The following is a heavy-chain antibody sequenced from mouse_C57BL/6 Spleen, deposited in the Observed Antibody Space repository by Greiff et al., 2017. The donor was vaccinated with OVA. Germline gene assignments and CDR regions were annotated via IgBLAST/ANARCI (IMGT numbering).Heavy chain of an antibody. V-gene: IGHV1-80*01. CDR1: GYAFSSYW. J-gene: IGHJ4*01. D-gene: IGHD3-3*01. Sequence: VQLQQSGAELVKPGASVKISCKASGYAFSSYWMNWVKQRPGKGLEWIGQIYPGDGDTNYNGKFKGKATLTADKSSSTAYMQLSSLTSEDSAVYFCARRAGTGYAMDYWGQGTSVTVSS. CDR2: IYPGDGDT. CDR3: ARRAGTGYAMDY.